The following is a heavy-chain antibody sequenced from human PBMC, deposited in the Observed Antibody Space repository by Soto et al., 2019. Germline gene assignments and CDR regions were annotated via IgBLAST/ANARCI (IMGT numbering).Heavy chain of an antibody. J-gene: IGHJ2*01. CDR3: ARDGSGPQVRYFDL. CDR1: GFIFRSYG. V-gene: IGHV3-33*01. Sequence: GGSLRLSCAASGFIFRSYGMHWVRQAPGKRLEWVAMIWYDGSKKYYADSVKGRFTISRDNSKNALFLEVNTLRADDTAVYYCARDGSGPQVRYFDLWGRGTLVTVSS. D-gene: IGHD3-3*01. CDR2: IWYDGSKK.